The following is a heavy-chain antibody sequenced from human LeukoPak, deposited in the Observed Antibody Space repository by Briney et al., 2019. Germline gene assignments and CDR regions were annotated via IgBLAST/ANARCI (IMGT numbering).Heavy chain of an antibody. D-gene: IGHD1-20*01. CDR2: TNPNSGGT. Sequence: ASVKVSCKASGYTFTGYYMYWMRQAPGQGLEWMGWTNPNSGGTNYAQKFQGRVTMTRDTSISTAYMELSRLRSDDTAVYYCARVDITGTGPEDWGQGTLVTVSS. V-gene: IGHV1-2*02. J-gene: IGHJ4*02. CDR3: ARVDITGTGPED. CDR1: GYTFTGYY.